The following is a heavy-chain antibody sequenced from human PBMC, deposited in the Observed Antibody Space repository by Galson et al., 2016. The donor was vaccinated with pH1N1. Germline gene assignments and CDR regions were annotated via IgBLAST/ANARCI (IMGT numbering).Heavy chain of an antibody. J-gene: IGHJ4*02. CDR2: INPRDSYT. Sequence: QSGAEVKEPGESLTISCKGSASSFTSYWISWVRQMPGKGLEWMGRINPRDSYTDYSPSFQGHVTIPTDESISTAYLQWSTLKASDTAIYYCATGPSPDYWGQGTRVTVSS. V-gene: IGHV5-10-1*01. CDR3: ATGPSPDY. CDR1: ASSFTSYW.